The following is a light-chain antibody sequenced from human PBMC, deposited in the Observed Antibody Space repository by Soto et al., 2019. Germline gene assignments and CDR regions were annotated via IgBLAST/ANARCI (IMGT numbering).Light chain of an antibody. Sequence: QSALTQPASVSGSPGQSITISCTGTSSDVGGYNYVSRYQQHPGKAPKVMIYEVSNRPSGVSNRFSGSKSGNTASLTISGLQAEDEADYYCNSYTSSSTYVFGTGTKLTVL. CDR2: EVS. J-gene: IGLJ1*01. CDR3: NSYTSSSTYV. V-gene: IGLV2-14*01. CDR1: SSDVGGYNY.